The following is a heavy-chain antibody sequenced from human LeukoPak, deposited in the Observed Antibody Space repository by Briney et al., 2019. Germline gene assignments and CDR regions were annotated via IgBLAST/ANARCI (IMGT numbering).Heavy chain of an antibody. J-gene: IGHJ4*02. V-gene: IGHV3-7*03. CDR2: IKQDGSEK. D-gene: IGHD6-19*01. CDR3: ATSGYSSGWYAY. Sequence: GGSLRLSCAASGFTFSNYWMSWVRQAPGKGLEWVANIKQDGSEKYYVDSVKGRFTISRDNAKNSLYLQMNSLRAEDTAVYYCATSGYSSGWYAYWGQGTLVTVSS. CDR1: GFTFSNYW.